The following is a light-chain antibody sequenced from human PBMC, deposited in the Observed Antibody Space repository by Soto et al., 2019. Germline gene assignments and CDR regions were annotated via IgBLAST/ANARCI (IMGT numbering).Light chain of an antibody. J-gene: IGKJ1*01. V-gene: IGKV1-27*01. CDR2: GAS. CDR1: QDIKPY. CDR3: QNYDKESPAT. Sequence: IQLTQSPSSLSASVGDRVSITCRASQDIKPYLAWYQQKQGKAPKLLIYGASILQSGVPSRFSGSGSGTDFTLTISSLQPEDVATYYCQNYDKESPATFGQGTKV.